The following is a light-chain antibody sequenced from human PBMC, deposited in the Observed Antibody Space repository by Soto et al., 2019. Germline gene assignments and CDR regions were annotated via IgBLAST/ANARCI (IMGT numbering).Light chain of an antibody. Sequence: TPMTQSPLSLSASVGEKIIITCRASRDVGSDVSWYQQKPGQAPKLVIYAASNLYTGVPSRFSGRRSGTEFTLTISSLQPEDFASYYCLQDYGYSWTFGQGTKVEIE. CDR2: AAS. CDR3: LQDYGYSWT. V-gene: IGKV1-6*01. CDR1: RDVGSD. J-gene: IGKJ1*01.